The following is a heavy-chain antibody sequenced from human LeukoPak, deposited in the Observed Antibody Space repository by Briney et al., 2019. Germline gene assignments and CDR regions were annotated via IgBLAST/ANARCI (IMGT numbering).Heavy chain of an antibody. CDR2: ISGSGGST. CDR1: GFTFNNYA. J-gene: IGHJ4*02. Sequence: PGGSLRPSCAASGFTFNNYAMSWVRQAPGKGLEWVSAISGSGGSTYHADSVKGRFSISRDNSKNTLYLQMNSLRVDDTAVYYCAKEDSVTVVVAQYGYWGQGTLVTVSS. D-gene: IGHD3-22*01. CDR3: AKEDSVTVVVAQYGY. V-gene: IGHV3-23*01.